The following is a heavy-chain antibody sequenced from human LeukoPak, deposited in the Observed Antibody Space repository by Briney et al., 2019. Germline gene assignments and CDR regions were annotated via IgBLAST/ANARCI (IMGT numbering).Heavy chain of an antibody. D-gene: IGHD5-24*01. J-gene: IGHJ4*02. V-gene: IGHV3-7*01. Sequence: PGGSLRLSCAASGFTFSSYWMSWVRQAPGKGLEWVANIKQDGSEKYYVDSVKGRFTISRDNSKNTLYLQMNSLRAEDTAVYYCARGSLWLQLDYWGQGTLVTVSS. CDR2: IKQDGSEK. CDR3: ARGSLWLQLDY. CDR1: GFTFSSYW.